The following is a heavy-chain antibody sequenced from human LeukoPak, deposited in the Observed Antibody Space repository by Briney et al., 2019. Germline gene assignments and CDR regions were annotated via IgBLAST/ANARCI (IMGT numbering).Heavy chain of an antibody. CDR1: GGSISSYY. Sequence: SETLSLTCTVSGGSISSYYWSWIRQPPGKGLEGIGYIYYSGSTNYNPSLKSRVTIPVDTSKNQFSLKLSSVTAADTAVYYCARTVQQLVPPPLHYYYYYMDVWGKGTTVTVSS. CDR2: IYYSGST. D-gene: IGHD6-6*01. V-gene: IGHV4-59*01. CDR3: ARTVQQLVPPPLHYYYYYMDV. J-gene: IGHJ6*03.